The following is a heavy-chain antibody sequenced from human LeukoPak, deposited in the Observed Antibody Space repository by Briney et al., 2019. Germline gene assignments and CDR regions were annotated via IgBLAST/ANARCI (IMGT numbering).Heavy chain of an antibody. V-gene: IGHV1-69*05. CDR3: AMSTYYYDPSGSPYLDY. Sequence: SVKVSCKASGGTFSSYAISWVRQAPGQGLEWMGRIIPIFGTANYAQKFQGRVTITTDESTSTAYMELSSLRSEDTAVYYCAMSTYYYDPSGSPYLDYWGQGTLVTVSS. J-gene: IGHJ4*02. D-gene: IGHD3-22*01. CDR1: GGTFSSYA. CDR2: IIPIFGTA.